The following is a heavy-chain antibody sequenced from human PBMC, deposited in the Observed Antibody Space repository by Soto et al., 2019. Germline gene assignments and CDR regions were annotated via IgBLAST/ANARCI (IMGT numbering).Heavy chain of an antibody. J-gene: IGHJ6*02. D-gene: IGHD3-22*01. CDR1: GYTFTSYA. Sequence: ASVKVSCKASGYTFTSYAMHWVRQAPGQRLEWMGWINAGNGNTKYSQKFQGRFTISRDNSKNTLYLQMNSLRAEDTAVYYCARDLSGYPPGYYYYYGMDVWGQGTTVTVSS. CDR2: INAGNGNT. CDR3: ARDLSGYPPGYYYYYGMDV. V-gene: IGHV1-3*01.